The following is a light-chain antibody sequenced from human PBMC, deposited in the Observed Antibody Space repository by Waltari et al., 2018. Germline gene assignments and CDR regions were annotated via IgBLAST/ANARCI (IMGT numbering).Light chain of an antibody. CDR3: SSYTSSSTLV. J-gene: IGLJ3*02. V-gene: IGLV2-14*01. Sequence: QSALTQPASVSGSPGQSITISCTGTSSDVGGYNYVSWYQQHTGKAPKLMIYEVSNRPSGVSNRFFGSKSGNTASLTISGLQAEDEADYYCSSYTSSSTLVFGGGTKLTVL. CDR1: SSDVGGYNY. CDR2: EVS.